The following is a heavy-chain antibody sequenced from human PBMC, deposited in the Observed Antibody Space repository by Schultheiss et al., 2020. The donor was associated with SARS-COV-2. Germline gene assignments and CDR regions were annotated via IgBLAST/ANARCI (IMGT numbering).Heavy chain of an antibody. CDR2: ISSSGSTI. CDR1: GFTFSSYE. CDR3: ARSDMEYQLLSAPPNFDY. Sequence: GESLKISCAASGFTFSSYEMNWVRQAPGKGLEWVSYISSSGSTIYYADSVKGRFTISRDNAKNSLYLQMNSLRAEDTAVYYCARSDMEYQLLSAPPNFDYWGQGTLVTVSS. V-gene: IGHV3-48*03. D-gene: IGHD2-2*01. J-gene: IGHJ4*02.